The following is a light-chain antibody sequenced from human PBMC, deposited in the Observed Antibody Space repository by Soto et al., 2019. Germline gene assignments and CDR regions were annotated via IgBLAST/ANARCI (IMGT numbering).Light chain of an antibody. V-gene: IGLV1-44*01. CDR2: SNN. CDR1: SSNIGSNT. Sequence: QSVLTQPPSASGTPGQRVTISCSGSSSNIGSNTVNWYQQLPGTAPKLLIYSNNQRPSGVPDRFSGSKSGTSASLAISGLQSEEEADYYCAARDDSLNFPVVFGGGTKLTVL. CDR3: AARDDSLNFPVV. J-gene: IGLJ2*01.